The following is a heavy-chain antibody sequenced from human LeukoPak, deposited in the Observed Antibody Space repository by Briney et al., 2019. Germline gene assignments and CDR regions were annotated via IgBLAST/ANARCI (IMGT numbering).Heavy chain of an antibody. Sequence: SETLSLTCAVYGGSFSGYYWSWIRQPPGKGLEWIGEINHSGSTNYNPSLKSRVTISVDTSKNQFSLKLSSVTAADTAVYYCARGPRYSSSSDPRYFDYWGQGTLVTVSS. CDR2: INHSGST. CDR1: GGSFSGYY. V-gene: IGHV4-34*01. J-gene: IGHJ4*02. CDR3: ARGPRYSSSSDPRYFDY. D-gene: IGHD6-6*01.